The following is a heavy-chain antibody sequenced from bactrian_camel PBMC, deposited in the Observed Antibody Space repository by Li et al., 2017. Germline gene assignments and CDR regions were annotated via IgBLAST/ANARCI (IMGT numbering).Heavy chain of an antibody. CDR1: GFTFKTFA. Sequence: VQLVESGGGLVQPGGSLKLSCDASGFTFKTFAMSWVRQAPGKGLEWISDIDTNGGKTVYAEAAKGRFTISRDNAMATLYLQLNTLKTDDTAMYYCAAGAGNRWSGWFDAWGQGTQ. J-gene: IGHJ6*01. CDR2: IDTNGGKT. CDR3: AAGAGNRWSGWFDA. D-gene: IGHD5*01. V-gene: IGHV3S42*01.